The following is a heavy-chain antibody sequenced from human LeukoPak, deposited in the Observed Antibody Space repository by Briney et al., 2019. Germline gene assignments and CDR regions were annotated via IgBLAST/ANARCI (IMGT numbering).Heavy chain of an antibody. D-gene: IGHD2-8*01. CDR1: GFTFSSYA. CDR3: AKENGGLDS. J-gene: IGHJ4*02. Sequence: PGRSLRLSCAVSGFTFSSYAMHWVRQAPGKGLECVAVKSHDGSYKYYADSVEGRFTISKDNSMHTLYLQMNSLRVEDTAVYYCAKENGGLDSWGQGTLVTVSS. CDR2: KSHDGSYK. V-gene: IGHV3-30*04.